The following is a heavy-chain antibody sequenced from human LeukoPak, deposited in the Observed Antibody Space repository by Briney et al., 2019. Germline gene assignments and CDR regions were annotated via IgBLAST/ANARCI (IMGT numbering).Heavy chain of an antibody. Sequence: ASAKVSCKVSGYTLTELSMHWVRQAPGKGLEWMGGFDPEDGETIYAQKFQGRVTMTEDTSTDTAYMELSSLRSEDTAVYYCATAPSDEHYYYYMDVWGKGTTVTVSS. V-gene: IGHV1-24*01. J-gene: IGHJ6*03. CDR2: FDPEDGET. CDR1: GYTLTELS. CDR3: ATAPSDEHYYYYMDV.